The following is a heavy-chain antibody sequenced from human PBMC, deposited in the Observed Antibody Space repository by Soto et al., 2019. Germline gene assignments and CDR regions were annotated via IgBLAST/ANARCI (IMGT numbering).Heavy chain of an antibody. V-gene: IGHV3-23*01. CDR2: ISGSGGST. CDR3: ARALKSSGWDNDVFDI. D-gene: IGHD6-19*01. CDR1: GFTFSSYA. J-gene: IGHJ3*02. Sequence: PGGSLRLSCAASGFTFSSYAMSWVRQAPGKGLEWVSAISGSGGSTYYADSVKGRFTISRDNAKNTLYLQMNTLRAEDTAVYYCARALKSSGWDNDVFDIWGQGTMVTVSS.